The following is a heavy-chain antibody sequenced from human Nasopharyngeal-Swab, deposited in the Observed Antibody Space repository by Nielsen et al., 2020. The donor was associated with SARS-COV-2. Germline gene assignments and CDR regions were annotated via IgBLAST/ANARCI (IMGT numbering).Heavy chain of an antibody. CDR1: GFTFSSYA. D-gene: IGHD5-12*01. CDR2: ISYDGSNK. Sequence: GESLKISCAASGFTFSSYAMHWVRQAPGKGLEWVAVISYDGSNKYYADSVKGRFTISRDNSKNTLYLQMNSLRAEDTAVYYCVRDPDVDIVATDAFDIWGQGTMVTVSS. V-gene: IGHV3-30-3*01. CDR3: VRDPDVDIVATDAFDI. J-gene: IGHJ3*02.